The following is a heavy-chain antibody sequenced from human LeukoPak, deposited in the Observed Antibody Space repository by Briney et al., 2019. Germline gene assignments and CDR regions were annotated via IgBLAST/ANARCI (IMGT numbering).Heavy chain of an antibody. Sequence: GGSLRLSCAASGFTFNNFAMAWFRQAPGKGLEWVSVIGADSNNIHYADSVKGRFTISRDNSKNTLYLQMNSLRAEDTAVYYCAKNSGSYYFYYGMDVWGQGTTVTVSS. J-gene: IGHJ6*02. D-gene: IGHD1-26*01. CDR1: GFTFNNFA. CDR3: AKNSGSYYFYYGMDV. V-gene: IGHV3-23*01. CDR2: IGADSNNI.